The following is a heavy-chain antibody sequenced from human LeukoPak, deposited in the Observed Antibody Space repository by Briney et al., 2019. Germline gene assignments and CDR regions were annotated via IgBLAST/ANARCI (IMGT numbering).Heavy chain of an antibody. J-gene: IGHJ4*02. V-gene: IGHV4-4*02. CDR3: SRESGPFCPFGY. CDR1: GGSISGTNW. D-gene: IGHD1-26*01. CDR2: ISLAGQT. Sequence: ASGTLCLTCGVSGGSISGTNWWSWVRQPPGQGLEWIGEISLAGQTNYNPSLNGRVTMSLDKSSNQLSLHLTSVTAADTATYFCSRESGPFCPFGYWGQGTLVIVSS.